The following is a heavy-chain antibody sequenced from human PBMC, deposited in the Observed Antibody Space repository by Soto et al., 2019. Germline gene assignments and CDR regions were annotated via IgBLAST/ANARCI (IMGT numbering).Heavy chain of an antibody. V-gene: IGHV3-21*04. D-gene: IGHD3-16*01. Sequence: PGGSLRLSCAASGFTFSSYRMNWVRQAPGKGLEWGSSISISSSYIYYADSVKGRFTISGDNAKNSLYLQMNSLRAEDTAVYYCATLLGGVFYCFDYWGEGT. CDR2: ISISSSYI. CDR3: ATLLGGVFYCFDY. CDR1: GFTFSSYR. J-gene: IGHJ4*02.